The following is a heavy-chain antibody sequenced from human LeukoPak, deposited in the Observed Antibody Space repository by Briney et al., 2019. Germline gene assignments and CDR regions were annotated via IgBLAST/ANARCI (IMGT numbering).Heavy chain of an antibody. CDR1: GGTFSSYA. J-gene: IGHJ6*03. CDR2: IIPIFGTA. Sequence: ASVKVSCKASGGTFSSYAISWVRQAPGQGLEWMGGIIPIFGTANYAQKFQGRVTITADESTSTAYMELNSLRSEDTAVYYCARDFGRIAAAGIYYYYYYMDVWGKGTTVTVSS. D-gene: IGHD6-13*01. V-gene: IGHV1-69*13. CDR3: ARDFGRIAAAGIYYYYYYMDV.